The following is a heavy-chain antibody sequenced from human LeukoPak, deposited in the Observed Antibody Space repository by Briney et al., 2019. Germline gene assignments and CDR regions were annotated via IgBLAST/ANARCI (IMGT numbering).Heavy chain of an antibody. CDR1: GGSFSGYY. V-gene: IGHV4-34*01. CDR3: ARDRSPLNYEQGAFDI. Sequence: SETLSLTCAVYGGSFSGYYWSWIRQPPGKGLEWIGEINHRRSTNYNPSLKSRVTMSVDTSKNQFSLNLSSVTAADTAVYYCARDRSPLNYEQGAFDIWGQGTMVTVPS. D-gene: IGHD3-3*01. CDR2: INHRRST. J-gene: IGHJ3*02.